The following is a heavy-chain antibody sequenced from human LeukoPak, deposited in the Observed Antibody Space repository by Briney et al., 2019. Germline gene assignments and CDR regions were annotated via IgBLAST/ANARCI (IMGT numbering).Heavy chain of an antibody. CDR3: ARDLNYYDSSGSNWFDP. J-gene: IGHJ5*02. CDR2: INPNSGGT. Sequence: GASVTVSFKASGYTFTGYYMRWVRQAPGQGLEWMGWINPNSGGTNYAQKFQGRVTMTRDTSISTAYMELSRLRSDDTAVYYCARDLNYYDSSGSNWFDPWGQGTLVTVSS. CDR1: GYTFTGYY. V-gene: IGHV1-2*02. D-gene: IGHD3-22*01.